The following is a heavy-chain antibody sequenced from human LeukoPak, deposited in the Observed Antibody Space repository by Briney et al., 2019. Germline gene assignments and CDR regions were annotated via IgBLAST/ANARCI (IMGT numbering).Heavy chain of an antibody. J-gene: IGHJ4*02. D-gene: IGHD5-18*01. V-gene: IGHV4-39*02. CDR1: GVSISNSNYY. CDR3: ARESRNTAMVSADY. Sequence: PSETLSLTCTVSGVSISNSNYYWGWICQSPGKELEWIGNIYYSGSTDYNPSLKSRVTISVDTSKNQFSLKLRSVTAADTAVYYCARESRNTAMVSADYWGQGTLVTVSS. CDR2: IYYSGST.